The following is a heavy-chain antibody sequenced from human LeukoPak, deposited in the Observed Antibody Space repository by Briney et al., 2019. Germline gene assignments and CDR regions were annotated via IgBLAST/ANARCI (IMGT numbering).Heavy chain of an antibody. V-gene: IGHV3-64*02. CDR2: ISSNGGST. D-gene: IGHD3-22*01. Sequence: GGSLRLSCAASGFTFSSYAMHWVRQAPGKGLEYVSAISSNGGSTYYADSVKGRFTISRDNSKNTLYLQMGSLRAEYMAVYYCARGGLYYYDSSGTSFDYWGQGTLVTVSS. J-gene: IGHJ4*02. CDR1: GFTFSSYA. CDR3: ARGGLYYYDSSGTSFDY.